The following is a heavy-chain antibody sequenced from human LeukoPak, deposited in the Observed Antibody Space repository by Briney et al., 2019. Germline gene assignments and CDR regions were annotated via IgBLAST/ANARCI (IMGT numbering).Heavy chain of an antibody. CDR3: AEAPILRYLAGQNYMDV. Sequence: GGSLRLSCAASGFTFSSYAMSWVRQAPGKGLEWVSGISWNSGSIGYADSVKGRFTISRDNAKNSLYLQMNSLRAEDTALYYCAEAPILRYLAGQNYMDVWGKGTTVTISS. D-gene: IGHD3-9*01. V-gene: IGHV3-9*01. CDR2: ISWNSGSI. J-gene: IGHJ6*03. CDR1: GFTFSSYA.